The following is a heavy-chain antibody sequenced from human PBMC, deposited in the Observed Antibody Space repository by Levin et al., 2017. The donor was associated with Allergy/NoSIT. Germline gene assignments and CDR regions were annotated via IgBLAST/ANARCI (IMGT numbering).Heavy chain of an antibody. D-gene: IGHD6-19*01. Sequence: SCTVSGGSISSGGYYWSWIRQHPGKGLEWIGYIYYSGSTYYNPSLKSRVTISVDTSKNQFSLKLSSVTAADTAVYYCARDRGGSGFHAFDIWGQGTMVTVSS. CDR1: GGSISSGGYY. V-gene: IGHV4-31*03. CDR3: ARDRGGSGFHAFDI. J-gene: IGHJ3*02. CDR2: IYYSGST.